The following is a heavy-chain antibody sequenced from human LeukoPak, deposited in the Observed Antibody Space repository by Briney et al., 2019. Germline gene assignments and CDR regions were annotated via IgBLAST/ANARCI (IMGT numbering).Heavy chain of an antibody. CDR1: GFTFSSYG. J-gene: IGHJ4*02. CDR2: ISYDGSNK. Sequence: GGSLRLSCAASGFTFSSYGMHWVRQAPGKGLEWVAVISYDGSNKYYADSVKGRFTISRDNSKNTLYLQMNSLRAEDTAVYYCAKDIRTYYYDSSGYRELFDYWGRGTLVTVSS. V-gene: IGHV3-30*18. D-gene: IGHD3-22*01. CDR3: AKDIRTYYYDSSGYRELFDY.